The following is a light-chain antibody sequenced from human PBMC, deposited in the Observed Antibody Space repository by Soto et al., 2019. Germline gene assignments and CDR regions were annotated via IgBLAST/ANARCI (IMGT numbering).Light chain of an antibody. V-gene: IGKV3-20*01. CDR1: QNVGSRY. Sequence: EIVLTQSPATLSLSPGERATLSCRASQNVGSRYLAWYLQKPGQAPRLLIYGTSNRATGIPDRFSGSRSGTDFSLTISSLEPGDLAVYYCHQYGSSPRTFGQGTKVEIK. CDR3: HQYGSSPRT. CDR2: GTS. J-gene: IGKJ1*01.